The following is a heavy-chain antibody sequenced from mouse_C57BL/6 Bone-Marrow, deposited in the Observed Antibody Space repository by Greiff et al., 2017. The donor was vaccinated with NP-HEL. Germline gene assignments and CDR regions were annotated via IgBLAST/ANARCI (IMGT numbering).Heavy chain of an antibody. J-gene: IGHJ3*01. Sequence: VQLQQSGAELARPGASVKLSCKASGYTFTSYGISWVKQRTGQGLEWIGEIYPRSGNTYYNEKFKGKATLTADKSSSTAYMELRSLTSEDSAVFVCARKGVYDGYSVGFAYWGQGTLVTVSA. V-gene: IGHV1-81*01. CDR2: IYPRSGNT. CDR1: GYTFTSYG. D-gene: IGHD2-3*01. CDR3: ARKGVYDGYSVGFAY.